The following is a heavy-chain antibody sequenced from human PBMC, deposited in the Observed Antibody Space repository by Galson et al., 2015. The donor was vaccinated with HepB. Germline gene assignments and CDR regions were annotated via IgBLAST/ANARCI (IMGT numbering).Heavy chain of an antibody. J-gene: IGHJ5*02. Sequence: SETLSLTCTVSGGSVSNYNYYWAWIRQPPGEGLEWIGSIYYTGSAYYNPSLKSRVTVSVDTSKNHFSLSLTSVTAADTAIYYCARNGDSGGFGAWFDPWGQGTLVTGSA. CDR3: ARNGDSGGFGAWFDP. V-gene: IGHV4-39*02. CDR1: GGSVSNYNYY. D-gene: IGHD3-10*01. CDR2: IYYTGSA.